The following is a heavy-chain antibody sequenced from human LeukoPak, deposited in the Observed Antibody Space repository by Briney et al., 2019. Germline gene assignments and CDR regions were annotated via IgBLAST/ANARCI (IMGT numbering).Heavy chain of an antibody. CDR1: GFTFSSYE. D-gene: IGHD2-2*01. CDR3: ARVCSSTSCYGY. V-gene: IGHV3-48*03. J-gene: IGHJ4*02. CDR2: ISSSGSTI. Sequence: PGGSLRLSCAASGFTFSSYEMNWVRQAPGKGLEWVSYISSSGSTIYYADSVKGRFTISRDNAKNSLYLQMNSLRAEDTAVYYCARVCSSTSCYGYWGQGTLVTVSS.